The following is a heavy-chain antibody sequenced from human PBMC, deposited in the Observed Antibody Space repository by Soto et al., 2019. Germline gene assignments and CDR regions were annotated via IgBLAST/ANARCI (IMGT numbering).Heavy chain of an antibody. CDR3: ARYGWFGELLHYYYYYGMDV. D-gene: IGHD3-10*01. CDR1: GYTFTSYD. V-gene: IGHV1-8*01. CDR2: MNPNSGNT. Sequence: ASVKVSCKASGYTFTSYDINWVRQATGQGLEWMGWMNPNSGNTGYAQKFQGRVTMTRNTSISTAYMELSSLRSEDTAVYYCARYGWFGELLHYYYYYGMDVWGQGTTVTVSS. J-gene: IGHJ6*02.